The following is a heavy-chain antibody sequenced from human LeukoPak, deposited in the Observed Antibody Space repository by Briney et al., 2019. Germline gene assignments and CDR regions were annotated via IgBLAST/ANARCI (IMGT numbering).Heavy chain of an antibody. CDR1: GFTFSSYE. CDR3: ARTDYGSLRGAFLI. J-gene: IGHJ3*02. D-gene: IGHD4/OR15-4a*01. V-gene: IGHV3-48*03. CDR2: ISSSGSTI. Sequence: GGSLRLSCAASGFTFSSYEMNWVRHAPGKGLEWVSYISSSGSTIYYADSVKGRFTISRDNAKNSLYLQMNSLRAEDTAVYYCARTDYGSLRGAFLIWGQGTMVTVSS.